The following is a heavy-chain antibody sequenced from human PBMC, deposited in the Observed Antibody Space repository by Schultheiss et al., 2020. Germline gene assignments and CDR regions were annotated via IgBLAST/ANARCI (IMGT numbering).Heavy chain of an antibody. CDR1: GFTFSSYS. J-gene: IGHJ6*03. Sequence: GGSLRLSCAASGFTFSSYSMNWVRQAPGKGLEWVSSISSSSSYIYYADSVKGRFTISRDNAKNSLYLQMNSLRAEDTAVYYCARVGLNYDYIWGSYRETYYMDVWGKGTTVTVSS. CDR3: ARVGLNYDYIWGSYRETYYMDV. D-gene: IGHD3-16*02. V-gene: IGHV3-21*01. CDR2: ISSSSSYI.